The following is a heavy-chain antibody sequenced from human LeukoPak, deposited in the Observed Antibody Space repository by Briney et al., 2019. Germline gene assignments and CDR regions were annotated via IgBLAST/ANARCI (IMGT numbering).Heavy chain of an antibody. CDR2: IRYDGSNK. J-gene: IGHJ4*02. D-gene: IGHD3-10*01. Sequence: GGSLRLSCAASGFTFSSYGMHWVRQAPGKGLEWVAFIRYDGSNKYYADSVKGRFTISRDNSKNTLYLQMNSLRAEDTAVYYCASLYYYGSGSGFWGQGTLVTVSS. V-gene: IGHV3-30*02. CDR3: ASLYYYGSGSGF. CDR1: GFTFSSYG.